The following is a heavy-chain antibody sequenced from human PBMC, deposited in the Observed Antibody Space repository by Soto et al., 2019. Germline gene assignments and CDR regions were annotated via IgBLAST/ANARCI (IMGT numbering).Heavy chain of an antibody. Sequence: QITLKESGPTLVKPTQTLTLTCSFSGFSLTTDGVGVGWVRQPPGEALEWHALIYWDDDERYSPSLKTRLTITKDPSRSQVVLIMTNLDPVDTATYYCAHSRNLITEDAQVGDFHYWGQGTLVTVSS. CDR3: AHSRNLITEDAQVGDFHY. V-gene: IGHV2-5*02. CDR2: IYWDDDE. D-gene: IGHD3-10*01. CDR1: GFSLTTDGVG. J-gene: IGHJ4*02.